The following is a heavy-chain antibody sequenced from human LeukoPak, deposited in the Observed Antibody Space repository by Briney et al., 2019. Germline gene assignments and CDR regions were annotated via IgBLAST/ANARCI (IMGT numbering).Heavy chain of an antibody. CDR3: ARAREGFYGPFDY. V-gene: IGHV3-7*02. Sequence: GGSLRLSCAASGFRFDEYWMSWVRQAPGKGLECVANINQEGSDKHYVDSVKGRLTISRDNAKNSLYVQMNSLRAEDTAVYYCARAREGFYGPFDYWGQGTLLTVSS. CDR1: GFRFDEYW. J-gene: IGHJ4*02. CDR2: INQEGSDK. D-gene: IGHD2/OR15-2a*01.